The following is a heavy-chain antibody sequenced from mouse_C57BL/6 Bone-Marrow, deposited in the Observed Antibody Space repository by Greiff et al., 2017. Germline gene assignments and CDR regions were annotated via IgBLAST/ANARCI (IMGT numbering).Heavy chain of an antibody. D-gene: IGHD2-4*01. Sequence: VQLQQPGAELVKPGASVKLSCKASGYTFTSYWMHWVKQRPGRGLEWIGRIDPNSGGTKYNEKFKSKATLTVDKPSSTAYMRLSSLTSEDSAVYYCTLIYYDPYWYFDVWGTGTTVTVSS. V-gene: IGHV1-72*01. CDR2: IDPNSGGT. CDR1: GYTFTSYW. CDR3: TLIYYDPYWYFDV. J-gene: IGHJ1*03.